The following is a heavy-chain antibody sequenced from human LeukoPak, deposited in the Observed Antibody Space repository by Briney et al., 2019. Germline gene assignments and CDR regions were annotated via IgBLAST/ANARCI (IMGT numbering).Heavy chain of an antibody. D-gene: IGHD6-13*01. CDR1: GYTFTSYY. J-gene: IGHJ5*02. V-gene: IGHV1-46*01. CDR3: ARERYSSSWPRGNWFDP. Sequence: VASVKVSCKASGYTFTSYYMHWVRQAPGQGLEWMGIINPSGGSTSYAQKFQGRVTMTRDMSTSTVYMELSSLRSEDTAVYYCARERYSSSWPRGNWFDPWGQGTLVTVSS. CDR2: INPSGGST.